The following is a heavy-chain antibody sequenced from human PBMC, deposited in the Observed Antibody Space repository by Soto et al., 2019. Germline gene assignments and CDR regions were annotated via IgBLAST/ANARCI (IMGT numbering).Heavy chain of an antibody. CDR1: GFSFSNYW. V-gene: IGHV3-74*01. CDR3: TTLSSAVSYSAFDI. J-gene: IGHJ3*02. Sequence: EVRLVESGGGLVQPGGPLRLSCAASGFSFSNYWVHWVRHAPGKGLVWVSRVTPDGRSTSYADSVKGRFTVSRDNAKNTVSLEMNSLRVEDTAVYYCTTLSSAVSYSAFDIWGQGTVIIVSS. D-gene: IGHD6-25*01. CDR2: VTPDGRST.